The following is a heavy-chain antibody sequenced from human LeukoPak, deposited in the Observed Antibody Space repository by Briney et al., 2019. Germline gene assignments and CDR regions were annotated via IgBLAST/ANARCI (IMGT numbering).Heavy chain of an antibody. D-gene: IGHD3-22*01. J-gene: IGHJ4*02. CDR3: ARHGGYFDY. CDR2: INHSGST. Sequence: GSLRLSCAASGFTFSSYAMSWIRQPPGKGLEWIGEINHSGSTNYNPSLKSRVTISVDTSKNQFSLKLSSVTAADTAVYYCARHGGYFDYWGQGTLVTVSS. V-gene: IGHV4-34*01. CDR1: GFTFSSYA.